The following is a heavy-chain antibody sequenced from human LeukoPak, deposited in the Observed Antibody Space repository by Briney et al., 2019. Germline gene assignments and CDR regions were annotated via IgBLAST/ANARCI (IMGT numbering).Heavy chain of an antibody. V-gene: IGHV3-53*01. Sequence: PGGSLRLSCAASDFTVSSNYMSWVRQAPGKGLGLVSIMYAGGTTYYADSVKGRITISRDNSKNTLYLQMNSLRAEDTAVYYCARGPPPQRFGGPYYKGYFENWGQGTLVTVSS. D-gene: IGHD3-22*01. CDR2: MYAGGTT. CDR3: ARGPPPQRFGGPYYKGYFEN. J-gene: IGHJ4*02. CDR1: DFTVSSNY.